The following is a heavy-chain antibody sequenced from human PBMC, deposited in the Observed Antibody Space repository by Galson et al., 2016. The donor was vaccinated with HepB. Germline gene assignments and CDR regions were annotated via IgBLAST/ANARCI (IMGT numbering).Heavy chain of an antibody. D-gene: IGHD1-1*01. Sequence: SETLSLTCSLSGGSITTTSYYWVWIRQPPGKGLEWIGTVFYDGHTYYTPSLKSRVTISVDTSKNHFSLKLSAVTAADTAVYYRARSWNDGAFYYYMDLWGKGTTVTVSS. J-gene: IGHJ6*03. CDR2: VFYDGHT. CDR1: GGSITTTSYY. CDR3: ARSWNDGAFYYYMDL. V-gene: IGHV4-39*02.